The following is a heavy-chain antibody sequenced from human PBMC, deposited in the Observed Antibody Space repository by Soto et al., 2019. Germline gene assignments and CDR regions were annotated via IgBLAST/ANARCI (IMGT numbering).Heavy chain of an antibody. CDR3: ARGGSSSLDY. CDR1: GYTFTGYY. V-gene: IGHV1-2*02. Sequence: QVQLVQSGAEVKKPGASVKVSCKASGYTFTGYYMHWVRQAPGQGPEWMGWINPNSGGTTYAQKFQGRVTVTRDTSISTAYMELSSLRSXXXXXYYCARGGSSSLDYWGQGTLVTVSS. CDR2: INPNSGGT. D-gene: IGHD6-6*01. J-gene: IGHJ4*02.